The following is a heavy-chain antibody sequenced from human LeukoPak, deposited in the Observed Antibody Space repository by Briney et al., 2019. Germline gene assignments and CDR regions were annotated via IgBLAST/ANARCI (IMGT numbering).Heavy chain of an antibody. V-gene: IGHV3-30*02. J-gene: IGHJ4*02. CDR3: AKDFGSAMALDY. D-gene: IGHD2-2*01. Sequence: GGSLRLSCAASGFTFSSYGMHWVRQAPGKGLEWVAFIRYDGSNKYYADSVKGRFTISRGNSKNTLYLQMNSLRAEDTAVYYCAKDFGSAMALDYWGQGTLVTVSS. CDR1: GFTFSSYG. CDR2: IRYDGSNK.